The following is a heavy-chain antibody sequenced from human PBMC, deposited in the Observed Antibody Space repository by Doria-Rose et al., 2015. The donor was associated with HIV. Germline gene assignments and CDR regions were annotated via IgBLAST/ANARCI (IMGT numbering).Heavy chain of an antibody. J-gene: IGHJ4*02. CDR2: ISSSSEYI. Sequence: LQESGGGLVKPGGSLRLSCAASGFTFSRYSMNWVRQAPGKGLEWVSSISSSSEYIYYVDSVQGRFTISRDNAKNSVYLQMNSLRTEDTAVYYCARDHYDSGGYYRDWGQGTLVTASS. D-gene: IGHD3-22*01. V-gene: IGHV3-21*03. CDR1: GFTFSRYS. CDR3: ARDHYDSGGYYRD.